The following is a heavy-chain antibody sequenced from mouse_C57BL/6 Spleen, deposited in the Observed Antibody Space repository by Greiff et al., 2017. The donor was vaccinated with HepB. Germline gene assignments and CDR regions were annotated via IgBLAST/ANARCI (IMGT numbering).Heavy chain of an antibody. V-gene: IGHV1-50*01. CDR3: ARYGSPDY. J-gene: IGHJ2*01. CDR2: IDPSDSYT. CDR1: GYTFTSYW. Sequence: QVQLKEPGAELVKPGASVKLSCKASGYTFTSYWMQWVKQRPGQGLEWIGEIDPSDSYTNYNQKFKGKATLTVDTSSSTAYMQLSSLTSEDSAVYYCARYGSPDYWGQGTTLTVSS. D-gene: IGHD1-1*01.